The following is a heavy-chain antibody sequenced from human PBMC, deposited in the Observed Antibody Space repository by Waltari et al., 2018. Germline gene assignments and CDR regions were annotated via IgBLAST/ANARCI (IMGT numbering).Heavy chain of an antibody. Sequence: EVHLVQSGGGLIQPGGSLRLSCGVSGFTFKNYWMTWVRQAPGKGLEWVAKINQDGRDKNYVDSVEGRFTISRDNAQNSVYLQMNSLRAEDTAVYYCARDVPNGYFDYWGSGTLVTVSS. CDR3: ARDVPNGYFDY. D-gene: IGHD1-1*01. CDR2: INQDGRDK. V-gene: IGHV3-7*01. CDR1: GFTFKNYW. J-gene: IGHJ4*02.